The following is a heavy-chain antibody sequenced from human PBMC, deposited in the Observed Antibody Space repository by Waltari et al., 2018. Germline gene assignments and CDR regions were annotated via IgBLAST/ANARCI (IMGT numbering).Heavy chain of an antibody. J-gene: IGHJ4*02. CDR3: ARGRCSSTSCYAGFDY. Sequence: QVQLQESGPGLVKPSETLSLTCTVSGGSISRYYWSWIRQPPGKGLEWIGYIYYSGSTNYNPSLKSRVTISVDTSKNQFSLKLSSVTAADTAVYYCARGRCSSTSCYAGFDYWGQGTLVTVSS. CDR2: IYYSGST. CDR1: GGSISRYY. D-gene: IGHD2-2*01. V-gene: IGHV4-59*01.